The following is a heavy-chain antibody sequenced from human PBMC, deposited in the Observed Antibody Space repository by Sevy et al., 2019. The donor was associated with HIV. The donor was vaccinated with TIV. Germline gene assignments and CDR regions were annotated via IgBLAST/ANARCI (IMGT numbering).Heavy chain of an antibody. CDR2: ISWDGGST. Sequence: GGSLRLSCAASGFTFDDYTMHWVRQAPGKGLEWVSLISWDGGSTYYADSVKGRFTISRDNRKNSLYLQMNSLRTEDTALYYCAKGISSGYLHLDYWGQGTLVTVSS. CDR1: GFTFDDYT. J-gene: IGHJ4*02. D-gene: IGHD3-22*01. V-gene: IGHV3-43*01. CDR3: AKGISSGYLHLDY.